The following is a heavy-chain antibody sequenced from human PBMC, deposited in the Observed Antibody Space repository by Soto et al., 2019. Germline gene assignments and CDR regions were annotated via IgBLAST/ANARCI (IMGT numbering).Heavy chain of an antibody. Sequence: EASVKVSCKASGYTFTSYAMHWVRQAPGQRLEWMGWINAGNGNTKYSQKLQGRVTITTDTSTSTAYMELRSLRSNDTAVYYCAREDGVAVAGIFDYWGQGTLVTVSS. CDR2: INAGNGNT. J-gene: IGHJ4*02. V-gene: IGHV1-3*01. CDR3: AREDGVAVAGIFDY. CDR1: GYTFTSYA. D-gene: IGHD6-19*01.